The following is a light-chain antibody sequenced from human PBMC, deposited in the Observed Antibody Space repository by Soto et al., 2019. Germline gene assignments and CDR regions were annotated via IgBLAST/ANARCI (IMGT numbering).Light chain of an antibody. Sequence: DIQMTQSPSTLSVFVGDRVTITCRASQSISKYLGWYQQKPGKAPNLLIYDASILESGVPSRFSGSASGTEFTLTISSLQPDDFATYYCQQYYTMYTFGRGTKLEIK. CDR3: QQYYTMYT. CDR1: QSISKY. CDR2: DAS. V-gene: IGKV1-5*01. J-gene: IGKJ2*01.